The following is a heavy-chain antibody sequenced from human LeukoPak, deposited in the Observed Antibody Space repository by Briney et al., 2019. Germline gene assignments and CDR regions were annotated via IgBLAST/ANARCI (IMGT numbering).Heavy chain of an antibody. Sequence: PGGSLRLSCAASGFTFSSYAMSWVRQAPGKGLEWVSAISRSGGSTYYADSVKGRFTISSDNSKNTLYLQMNSLRAEDTAVYYCVYCGGDCYFGPFDYWGQGTLVTVSS. D-gene: IGHD2-21*02. CDR2: ISRSGGST. J-gene: IGHJ4*02. CDR1: GFTFSSYA. V-gene: IGHV3-23*01. CDR3: VYCGGDCYFGPFDY.